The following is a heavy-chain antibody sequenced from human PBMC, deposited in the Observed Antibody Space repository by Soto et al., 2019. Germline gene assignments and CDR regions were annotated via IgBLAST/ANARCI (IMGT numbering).Heavy chain of an antibody. CDR1: TGAVNNHF. J-gene: IGHJ4*02. D-gene: IGHD2-15*01. Sequence: QVQLQESGPGLVKPSETLSLTCTVSTGAVNNHFWSWIRQPAGKGLEWIGHIYKSGTTTYNPSLKSRLTMSVDPPRNRFSLKLSSVTAADTAVYYCARINGGSPDFLGQGNLVTVSA. CDR3: ARINGGSPDF. V-gene: IGHV4-4*07. CDR2: IYKSGTT.